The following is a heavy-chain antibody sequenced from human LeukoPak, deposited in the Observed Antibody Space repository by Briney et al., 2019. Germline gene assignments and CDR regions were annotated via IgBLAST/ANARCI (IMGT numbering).Heavy chain of an antibody. Sequence: GGSLRLSCAASGFTFTSYGMHWVRQAPGKGLEWVALITYDGYYKYYSDSVKGRFTISRDNSKNTLYLQMNSLRAEDTAVYYCAREFYDSSGYNDYWGQGTLVTVSS. CDR1: GFTFTSYG. CDR2: ITYDGYYK. CDR3: AREFYDSSGYNDY. D-gene: IGHD3-22*01. V-gene: IGHV3-30*03. J-gene: IGHJ4*02.